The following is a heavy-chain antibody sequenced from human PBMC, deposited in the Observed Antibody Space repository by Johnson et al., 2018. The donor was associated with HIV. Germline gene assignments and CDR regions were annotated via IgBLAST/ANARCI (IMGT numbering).Heavy chain of an antibody. Sequence: VQLVESGGGVVQPGRSLRLSCAASGFTFSNYAMSWVRQAPGKGLEWVSVIYSGGSTYYADSVKGRFTISRDNSKNTVYLQMNSLRAEDTAVYYCARETVTSGAFDIWGQGTMVTVSS. J-gene: IGHJ3*02. CDR1: GFTFSNYA. V-gene: IGHV3-66*01. D-gene: IGHD4-11*01. CDR2: IYSGGST. CDR3: ARETVTSGAFDI.